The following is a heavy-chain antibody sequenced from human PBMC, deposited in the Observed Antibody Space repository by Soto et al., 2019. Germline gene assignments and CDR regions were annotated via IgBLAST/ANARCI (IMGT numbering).Heavy chain of an antibody. CDR1: GYSFTSYW. Sequence: HXESLNSSCKGSGYSFTSYWISWVRQMPGKDLEWMGIIYPGDSDTRYSPSFQGQVTISADKSLRTAYLQWTSLKASDTALYYCARTRSFTLGFYYDGMDVWGQGTTVTVSS. D-gene: IGHD6-6*01. CDR3: ARTRSFTLGFYYDGMDV. J-gene: IGHJ6*02. V-gene: IGHV5-51*01. CDR2: IYPGDSDT.